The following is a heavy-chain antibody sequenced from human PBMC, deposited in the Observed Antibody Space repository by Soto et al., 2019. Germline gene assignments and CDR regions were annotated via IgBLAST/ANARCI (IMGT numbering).Heavy chain of an antibody. CDR3: ARGKGMEENYYYYGMDI. J-gene: IGHJ6*02. CDR2: LNGGTGQT. Sequence: ASVKVSCKASGYTFSTYAIHWVRQAPGQSLEWMGWLNGGTGQTRYSQRFQDRVTITRDTSASTAYMEVSSLRPEDTAVYYCARGKGMEENYYYYGMDIWGQGTTVTVS. D-gene: IGHD1-1*01. V-gene: IGHV1-3*01. CDR1: GYTFSTYA.